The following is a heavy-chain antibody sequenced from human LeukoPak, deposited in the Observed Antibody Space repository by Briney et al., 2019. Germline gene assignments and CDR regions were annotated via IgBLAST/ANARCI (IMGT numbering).Heavy chain of an antibody. CDR3: ARTTKYSFDI. D-gene: IGHD2/OR15-2a*01. CDR2: LKHDASEK. J-gene: IGHJ3*02. Sequence: GGSLRLSRVASGFTFSDHWMSWVRQAPGKGLEWVAHLKHDASEKYYVDSVKGRFTISRDNAKNSLYLSMNSLRSEDTAVYYCARTTKYSFDIWGQGTMVTVSS. V-gene: IGHV3-7*04. CDR1: GFTFSDHW.